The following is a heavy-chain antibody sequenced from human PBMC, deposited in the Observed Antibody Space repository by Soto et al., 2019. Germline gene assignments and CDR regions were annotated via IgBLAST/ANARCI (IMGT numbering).Heavy chain of an antibody. CDR3: ARGEERAAMPSGY. CDR2: IIPIFGTA. V-gene: IGHV1-69*13. CDR1: GGTFSSYA. J-gene: IGHJ4*02. Sequence: GASVKVSCKASGGTFSSYAISWVRQAPGQGLEWMGGIIPIFGTANYAQKFQGRVTITADESTSTAYMELSSLRSEDTAVYYCARGEERAAMPSGYWGQGPLVTVSS. D-gene: IGHD2-2*01.